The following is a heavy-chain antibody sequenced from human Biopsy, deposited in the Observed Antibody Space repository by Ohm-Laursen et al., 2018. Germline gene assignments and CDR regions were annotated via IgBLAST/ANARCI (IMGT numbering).Heavy chain of an antibody. J-gene: IGHJ4*02. V-gene: IGHV1-24*01. D-gene: IGHD1-1*01. Sequence: SVKVSCKVSGYTLTELSMHWVRQAPGRGLEWMGGFAPENGKTIYAQKFQGRVTMTEDTSTDTAYMELSSLRSEDTVVYYCAADINVWNVNYWGQGTQVTVSS. CDR3: AADINVWNVNY. CDR1: GYTLTELS. CDR2: FAPENGKT.